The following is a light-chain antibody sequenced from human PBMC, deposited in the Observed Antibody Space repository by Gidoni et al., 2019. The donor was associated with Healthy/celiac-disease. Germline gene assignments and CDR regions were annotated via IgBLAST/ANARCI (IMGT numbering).Light chain of an antibody. V-gene: IGKV1-5*03. J-gene: IGKJ1*01. CDR2: KAS. CDR3: QQYNSYSWT. CDR1: QSISSW. Sequence: DLQMTQSPSTLSASVGDRVTITCRASQSISSWLAWYQQKPGKAPKLLIYKASSLESGVPSRFSGSGSGTEFTLTISSLQPDDFATYYCQQYNSYSWTFXQXTKVEIK.